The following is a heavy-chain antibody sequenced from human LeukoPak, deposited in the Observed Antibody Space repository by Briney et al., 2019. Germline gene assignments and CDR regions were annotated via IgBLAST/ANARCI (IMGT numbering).Heavy chain of an antibody. CDR3: ARGGQHLASYAFDI. D-gene: IGHD6-13*01. CDR2: MCSDGSNK. CDR1: GFTLRSYA. Sequence: GGSPRLSCAASGFTLRSYAMSWVRQAPGKGLEWVAIMCSDGSNKNYADSVKGRFTIPRDNSKNTQYLQMSSLRDEDTAVYYCARGGQHLASYAFDIWGQGTMVTVSS. J-gene: IGHJ3*02. V-gene: IGHV3-33*08.